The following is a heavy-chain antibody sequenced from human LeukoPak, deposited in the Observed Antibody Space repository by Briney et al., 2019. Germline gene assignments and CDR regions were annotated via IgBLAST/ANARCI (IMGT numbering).Heavy chain of an antibody. Sequence: SETLSLTCTVSGGSINNYYWSWIRQPPGKGLEYIGYIYYSGSANYNPSLKSRVTISVDPSKNQFSLKLSSVSAADTAVYYCARNGDYYEKSGYYYLFDFWGQGTLVTVSS. CDR2: IYYSGSA. J-gene: IGHJ4*02. D-gene: IGHD3-22*01. V-gene: IGHV4-59*01. CDR1: GGSINNYY. CDR3: ARNGDYYEKSGYYYLFDF.